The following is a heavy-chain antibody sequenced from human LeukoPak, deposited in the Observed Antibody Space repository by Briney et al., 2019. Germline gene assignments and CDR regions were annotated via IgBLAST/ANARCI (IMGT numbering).Heavy chain of an antibody. CDR3: ARDKFSSTGQYFQH. J-gene: IGHJ1*01. Sequence: PGRSLRLSCAASGFTFSSYAMHWVRQAPGKGLEWVAVISYDGSNKYYADSVKGRFTISRDNSKNTLYLQMNSLRAEDTAVYYRARDKFSSTGQYFQHWGQGTQVTVSS. D-gene: IGHD2-2*01. CDR2: ISYDGSNK. CDR1: GFTFSSYA. V-gene: IGHV3-30*04.